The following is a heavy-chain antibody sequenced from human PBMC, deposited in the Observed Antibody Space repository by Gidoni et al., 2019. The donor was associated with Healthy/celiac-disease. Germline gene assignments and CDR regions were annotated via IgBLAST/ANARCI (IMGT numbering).Heavy chain of an antibody. CDR2: IYYSGST. Sequence: QVQLQESGPGLVKPSQTLSLTCTVSGGSISSGDYYWRWIRQPPGKGLEWIGYIYYSGSTYYNPSLKSRVIISVDTSKNQFSLKLSSVTAAETAVYYCARRTATMIVVADPNWFDPWGQGTMVTVSS. CDR1: GGSISSGDYY. J-gene: IGHJ5*02. CDR3: ARRTATMIVVADPNWFDP. V-gene: IGHV4-30-4*01. D-gene: IGHD3-22*01.